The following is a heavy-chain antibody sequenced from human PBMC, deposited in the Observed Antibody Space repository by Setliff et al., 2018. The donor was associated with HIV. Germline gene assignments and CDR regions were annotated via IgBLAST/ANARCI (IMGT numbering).Heavy chain of an antibody. CDR1: GYTFTSCF. J-gene: IGHJ4*02. D-gene: IGHD2-21*02. V-gene: IGHV1-46*01. Sequence: ASVKVSCKASGYTFTSCFMHWVRQAPGQELEYMGIINPSDGTTDYTQKFQDRVTMTSDTSTSTVYMELRSLRSEDTAIYYCVKEYHTEVTDTRVANYFDYWGQGTLVTVSS. CDR2: INPSDGTT. CDR3: VKEYHTEVTDTRVANYFDY.